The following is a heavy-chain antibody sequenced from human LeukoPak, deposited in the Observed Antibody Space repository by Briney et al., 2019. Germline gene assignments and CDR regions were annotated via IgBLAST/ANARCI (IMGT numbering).Heavy chain of an antibody. CDR2: TNADGSIT. J-gene: IGHJ5*02. Sequence: PGGSLRLSCAASGFSFSTYWMHWVRQVPGTGPVWVPRTNADGSITDYTDSVKGRLTISRDNAKDTLYLQMNSLRPEDTAVYYCGRDLGGRGGAWGQGTLVTVSS. D-gene: IGHD3-16*01. V-gene: IGHV3-74*01. CDR1: GFSFSTYW. CDR3: GRDLGGRGGA.